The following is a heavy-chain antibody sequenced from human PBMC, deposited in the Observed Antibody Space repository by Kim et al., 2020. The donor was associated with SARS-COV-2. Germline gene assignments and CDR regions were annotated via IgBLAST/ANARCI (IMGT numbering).Heavy chain of an antibody. CDR3: TRHLTSGSGYWYFGL. CDR2: IYPGDSET. J-gene: IGHJ2*01. D-gene: IGHD3-22*01. Sequence: GESLKISCQGSGYRFTNYWIGWVSQMPGKGLEWMGIIYPGDSETRYSPSFQGQVTISADKSTSTAYLQWSSLKASDTAMYYCTRHLTSGSGYWYFGLWCRGTLIIVSS. V-gene: IGHV5-51*01. CDR1: GYRFTNYW.